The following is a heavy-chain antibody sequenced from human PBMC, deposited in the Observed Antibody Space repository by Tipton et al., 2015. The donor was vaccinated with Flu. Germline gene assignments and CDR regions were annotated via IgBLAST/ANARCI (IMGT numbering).Heavy chain of an antibody. D-gene: IGHD3-10*01. Sequence: TLSLTCTVSGGSISSFYWSWIRQPAGKGLEWIGLMYSSGTTKYNPSLKSRVTMSVDTTTNQFSLKLSSVTAADTAVYYCARGSGSGTYRIVDFWGQGTLVTVSS. V-gene: IGHV4-4*07. CDR3: ARGSGSGTYRIVDF. J-gene: IGHJ4*02. CDR1: GGSISSFY. CDR2: MYSSGTT.